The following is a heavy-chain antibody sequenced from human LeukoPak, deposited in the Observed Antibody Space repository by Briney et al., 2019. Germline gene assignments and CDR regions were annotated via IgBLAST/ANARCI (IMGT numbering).Heavy chain of an antibody. CDR1: GYTFTSYG. V-gene: IGHV1-8*02. CDR3: AREKKDFWSGYYPGIYYYYYGMDV. CDR2: MNPNSGNT. D-gene: IGHD3-3*01. Sequence: ASVKVSCKASGYTFTSYGISWVRQATGQGLEWMGWMNPNSGNTGYAQKFQGRVTMTRNTSISTAYMELSSLRSEDTAVYYCAREKKDFWSGYYPGIYYYYYGMDVWGQGTTVTVSS. J-gene: IGHJ6*02.